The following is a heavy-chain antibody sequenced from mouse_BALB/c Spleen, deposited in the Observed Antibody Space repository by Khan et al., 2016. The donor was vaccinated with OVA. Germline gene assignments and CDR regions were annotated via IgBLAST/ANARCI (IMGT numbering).Heavy chain of an antibody. CDR1: GYSFTGYF. CDR3: TRSYRGDFDY. J-gene: IGHJ2*01. V-gene: IGHV1-20*02. D-gene: IGHD1-1*01. Sequence: EVQLVESGPVLVRPGASVKISCKASGYSFTGYFMNWVMQSPGKSLEWIGRINPHIGETFYNQSFTDQATFTVDASSSTAHMALRSLASEDSAVYDCTRSYRGDFDYWGQGTTLTVSS. CDR2: INPHIGET.